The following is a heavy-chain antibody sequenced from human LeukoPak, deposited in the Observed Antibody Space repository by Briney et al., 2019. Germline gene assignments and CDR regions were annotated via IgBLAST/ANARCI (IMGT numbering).Heavy chain of an antibody. CDR2: INPNSGGT. J-gene: IGHJ4*02. D-gene: IGHD6-13*01. V-gene: IGHV1-2*02. CDR1: GYTFTGYY. CDR3: ARVAGDSSSWYDY. Sequence: ASVKVSCKASGYTFTGYYMHLVRQAPGQGLEWMGWINPNSGGTNYAQKFQGRVTMTRDTSISTAYMELSRLRSDDTAVYYCARVAGDSSSWYDYWGQGTLVTVSS.